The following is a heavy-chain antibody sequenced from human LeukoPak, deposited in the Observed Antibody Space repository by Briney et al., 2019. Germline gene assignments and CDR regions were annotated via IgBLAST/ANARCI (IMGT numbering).Heavy chain of an antibody. CDR2: IIPILGIA. V-gene: IGHV1-69*04. CDR3: AREGVTGGRLRNLDY. Sequence: SVKVSCKASGGTSNSFAISWVRQAPGQGLEWMGRIIPILGIANYAQKFQGRVTITADKSTSTAYMELSSLRSEDTAVYYCAREGVTGGRLRNLDYWGQGTLVTVSS. J-gene: IGHJ4*02. CDR1: GGTSNSFA. D-gene: IGHD7-27*01.